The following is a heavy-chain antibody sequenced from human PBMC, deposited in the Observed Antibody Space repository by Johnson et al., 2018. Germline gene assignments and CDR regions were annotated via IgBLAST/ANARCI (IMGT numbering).Heavy chain of an antibody. CDR2: ISYDGSNK. V-gene: IGHV3-30*18. J-gene: IGHJ1*01. CDR3: GKVRDGGGVAPGYFQH. Sequence: QVQLVESGGGVVQPGRSLRLSCAASGFTFSSYGMHWVRQAPGKGLEWVAVISYDGSNKYYKDSVKGRFTISRDSSKNTLNPQMNSLTAEDTAVYYCGKVRDGGGVAPGYFQHWGQGTLVTVSS. D-gene: IGHD3-16*01. CDR1: GFTFSSYG.